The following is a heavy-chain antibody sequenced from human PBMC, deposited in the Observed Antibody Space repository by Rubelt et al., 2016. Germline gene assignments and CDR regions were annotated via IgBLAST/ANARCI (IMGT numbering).Heavy chain of an antibody. J-gene: IGHJ3*02. CDR3: ARDEGNWNYALDI. V-gene: IGHV4-59*01. CDR1: GGSISSYY. D-gene: IGHD1-7*01. CDR2: IYYSGST. Sequence: QVQLQELGPGLVKPSETLSLTCTVSGGSISSYYWSWIRQPPGKGLEWIGYIYYSGSTNYNPPLKSRVTISVDTSKNQFSLKLSSVTAADTAVYYCARDEGNWNYALDIWGQGTMVTVSS.